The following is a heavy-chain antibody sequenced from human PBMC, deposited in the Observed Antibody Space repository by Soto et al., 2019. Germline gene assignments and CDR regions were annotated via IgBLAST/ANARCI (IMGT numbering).Heavy chain of an antibody. Sequence: PGGSLRLSCAASGFPFSSYGMHWVRQAPGKGLEWVAVIWYDGSNKYYADSVKGRFTISRDNSKNTLYLQMNSLRAEDTAVYYCARERNDFDWLLWNGMDVWGQGTTVTVSS. CDR2: IWYDGSNK. CDR3: ARERNDFDWLLWNGMDV. D-gene: IGHD3-9*01. CDR1: GFPFSSYG. J-gene: IGHJ6*02. V-gene: IGHV3-33*01.